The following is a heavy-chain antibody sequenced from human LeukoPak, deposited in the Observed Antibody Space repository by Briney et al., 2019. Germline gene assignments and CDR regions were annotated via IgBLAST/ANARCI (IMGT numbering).Heavy chain of an antibody. D-gene: IGHD2-2*02. J-gene: IGHJ6*03. CDR2: IYYSGST. CDR3: ARVYRYYYMDV. CDR1: GGSISSYY. V-gene: IGHV4-59*01. Sequence: SETLSLTCTVSGGSISSYYWSWIRQPPRKGLEWIGYIYYSGSTNYNPSLKSRVTISVDTSKNQFSLKLSSVTAADTAVYYCARVYRYYYMDVWGKGTTVTISS.